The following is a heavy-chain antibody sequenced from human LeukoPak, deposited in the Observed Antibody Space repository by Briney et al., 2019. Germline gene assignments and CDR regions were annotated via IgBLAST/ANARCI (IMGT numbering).Heavy chain of an antibody. CDR2: IRQDGGDK. CDR3: ARVIVTVPGQSDYFDY. J-gene: IGHJ4*02. D-gene: IGHD2/OR15-2a*01. Sequence: GGSLRLSCATSGFTFSNYWMCWVRQAPGKGLEWVANIRQDGGDKYYADSVKGRFTISRDNAKNSLYLQMNSLRAEDTAVYSCARVIVTVPGQSDYFDYWGQGTLVTLSS. CDR1: GFTFSNYW. V-gene: IGHV3-7*03.